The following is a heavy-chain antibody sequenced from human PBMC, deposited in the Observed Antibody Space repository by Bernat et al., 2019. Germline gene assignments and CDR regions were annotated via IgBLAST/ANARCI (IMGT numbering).Heavy chain of an antibody. V-gene: IGHV3-33*01. D-gene: IGHD3-10*01. J-gene: IGHJ6*02. Sequence: QVQLVESGGGVVQPGRSLRLSCAASGFTFSSYGMHGVRQAPGKGLEWVAVMWYDGSNKYYADSVKGRFTISRDNSKNTLYLQMNSLRAEDTAVYYCARDSTYGSGSYYPFYYYYYYGMDVWGQGTTVTVSS. CDR3: ARDSTYGSGSYYPFYYYYYYGMDV. CDR2: MWYDGSNK. CDR1: GFTFSSYG.